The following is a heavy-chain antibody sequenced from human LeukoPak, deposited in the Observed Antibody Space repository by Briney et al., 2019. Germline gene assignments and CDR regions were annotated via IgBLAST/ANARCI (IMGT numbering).Heavy chain of an antibody. CDR3: ATEKGDSPDY. Sequence: GGSLRLSCATSGFTFSNYAMNWVRQAPGKGLEWVSAISGSGGSANYADSVKGRFTISRDNSKNTLYVQMNSLRAEDTAVYYCATEKGDSPDYWGQGTLVTVSS. CDR1: GFTFSNYA. J-gene: IGHJ4*02. V-gene: IGHV3-23*01. CDR2: ISGSGGSA. D-gene: IGHD2-21*01.